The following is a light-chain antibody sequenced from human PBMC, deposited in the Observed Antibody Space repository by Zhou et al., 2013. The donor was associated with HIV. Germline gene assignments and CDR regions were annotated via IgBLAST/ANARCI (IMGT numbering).Light chain of an antibody. Sequence: EIVLTQSPGALSLSPGERATLSCRASQSVNSNFLAWYQQKPGQAPGLLIYDASRRETGIPNRFTGSGSGTDFTLTISRLEPEDFAVYYCQQYGSLPYTFGGGTKVE. J-gene: IGKJ4*01. CDR1: QSVNSNF. V-gene: IGKV3-20*01. CDR3: QQYGSLPYT. CDR2: DAS.